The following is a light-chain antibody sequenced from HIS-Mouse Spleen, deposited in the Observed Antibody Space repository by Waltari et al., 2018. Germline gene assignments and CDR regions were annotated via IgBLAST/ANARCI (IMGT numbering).Light chain of an antibody. V-gene: IGKV1-9*01. CDR1: QGISSY. CDR2: AAS. Sequence: DIQLTQSPSFLSASVGDRVTITCRASQGISSYLAWYQQKPGKAPKLLIYAASTLQSGVPSRFSGSGSGTEFTLTISSLHPEDFATNYCQQLNSYPCTFGPGTKVDIK. CDR3: QQLNSYPCT. J-gene: IGKJ3*01.